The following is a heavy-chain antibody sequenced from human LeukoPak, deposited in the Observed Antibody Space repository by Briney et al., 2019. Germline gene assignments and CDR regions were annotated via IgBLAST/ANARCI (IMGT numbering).Heavy chain of an antibody. D-gene: IGHD2-15*01. CDR3: ARETPNSRGGSGSFGY. Sequence: ASVKVSCKASGYTFTGYYVHWVRQAPGQGLECMGWINPNSGGTNYAQKLQGRVTMTTDTSTSTAYMELRSLRSEDTAVYYCARETPNSRGGSGSFGYWGQGTLVTVSS. CDR2: INPNSGGT. J-gene: IGHJ4*02. V-gene: IGHV1-2*02. CDR1: GYTFTGYY.